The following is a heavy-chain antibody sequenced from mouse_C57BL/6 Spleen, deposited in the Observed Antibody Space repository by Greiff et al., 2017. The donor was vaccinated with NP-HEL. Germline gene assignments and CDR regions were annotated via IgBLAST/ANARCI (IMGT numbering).Heavy chain of an antibody. V-gene: IGHV1-15*01. CDR3: TRKGFAY. J-gene: IGHJ3*01. CDR2: IDPETGGT. Sequence: VQGVESGAELVRPGASVTLSCKASGYTFTDYEMHWVKQTPVHGLEWIGAIDPETGGTAYNQKFKGKAILTADKSSSTAYMELRSLTSEDSAVYYCTRKGFAYWGQGTLVTVSA. CDR1: GYTFTDYE.